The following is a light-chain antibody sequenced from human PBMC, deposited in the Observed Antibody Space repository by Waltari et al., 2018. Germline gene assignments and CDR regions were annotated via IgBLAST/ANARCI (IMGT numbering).Light chain of an antibody. V-gene: IGLV2-11*01. CDR3: CSYAGSYTWV. CDR1: TNDLGSYNY. J-gene: IGLJ3*02. Sequence: SALTQPRPVSGSPGQSVTISCTGTTNDLGSYNYVSWYQQHPGNAPKLIILDVTKRPSGVPDRLSGSKSGNTASLTISGLRAEDEAEYYCCSYAGSYTWVFGGGTKLTVV. CDR2: DVT.